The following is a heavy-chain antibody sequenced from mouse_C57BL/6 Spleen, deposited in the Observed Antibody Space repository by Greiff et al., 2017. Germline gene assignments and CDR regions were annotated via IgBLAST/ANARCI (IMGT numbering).Heavy chain of an antibody. D-gene: IGHD1-1*01. Sequence: VQLVESGAEPVLPFTPLTSSFNSSLYAFTNYLIEWVKQRPGQGLEWIGVINPGSGGTNYNEKFKGKATLTADKSSSTAYMQLSSLTSEDSAVYFCARTYGSSPYWYFDGWGTGTTVTVSS. CDR3: ARTYGSSPYWYFDG. V-gene: IGHV1-54*01. CDR1: LYAFTNYL. J-gene: IGHJ1*03. CDR2: INPGSGGT.